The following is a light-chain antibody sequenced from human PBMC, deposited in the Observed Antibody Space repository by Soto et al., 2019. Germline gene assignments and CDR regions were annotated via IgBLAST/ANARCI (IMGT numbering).Light chain of an antibody. V-gene: IGKV3-20*01. Sequence: EIVLTQSPGTLSLSPGERATLSCRASQSVSSSYLAWYQQKPGQAPRLLIYGASSRATGIPDRFSGSGSGTDFPLTISRLEPEDFAVYYCQQYGRSPLITFGQGTRLEIK. CDR3: QQYGRSPLIT. CDR1: QSVSSSY. CDR2: GAS. J-gene: IGKJ5*01.